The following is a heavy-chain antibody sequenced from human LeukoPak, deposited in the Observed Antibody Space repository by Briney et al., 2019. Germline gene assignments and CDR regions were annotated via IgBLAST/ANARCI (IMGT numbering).Heavy chain of an antibody. J-gene: IGHJ4*02. CDR2: IKQDGSEK. Sequence: GGSLRLSCVASGFSFSSYSMNWVRQAPGKGLEWVANIKQDGSEKYYVDSVEGRFTISRDNATNSLYLQMNSLGAEDTAVYYCARGGGSAQYYYGSGSYSYFDYWGQGTLVTVSS. CDR1: GFSFSSYS. D-gene: IGHD3-10*01. V-gene: IGHV3-7*01. CDR3: ARGGGSAQYYYGSGSYSYFDY.